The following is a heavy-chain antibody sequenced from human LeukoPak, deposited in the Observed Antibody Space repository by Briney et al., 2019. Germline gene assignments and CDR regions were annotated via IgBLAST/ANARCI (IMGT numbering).Heavy chain of an antibody. V-gene: IGHV4-61*02. CDR1: GGSISSGSYY. CDR2: IYTSGST. CDR3: GGGGRGWFKMRDYFVY. D-gene: IGHD6-19*01. Sequence: PSQTLSLTCTVSGGSISSGSYYWSWIRQPAGKGLEWIGRIYTSGSTNYNPSLKSRVPISVDTSKNQFSLKLSSVTAADTAVYFGGGGGRGWFKMRDYFVYGGKGTLVTFSS. J-gene: IGHJ4*02.